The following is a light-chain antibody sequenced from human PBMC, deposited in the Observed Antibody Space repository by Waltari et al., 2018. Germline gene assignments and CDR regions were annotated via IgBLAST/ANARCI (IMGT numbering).Light chain of an antibody. J-gene: IGKJ2*01. Sequence: VLTQSPGTLSLSPGERVTISCRASQSLSKKYLAWYQQKPGQAPRLLIYGASSRAAGIPDRFSGSGSGTDFTLTISRLEPEDFAMYYCQQYGSSVMYTFGQGTKLEIK. CDR2: GAS. V-gene: IGKV3-20*01. CDR1: QSLSKKY. CDR3: QQYGSSVMYT.